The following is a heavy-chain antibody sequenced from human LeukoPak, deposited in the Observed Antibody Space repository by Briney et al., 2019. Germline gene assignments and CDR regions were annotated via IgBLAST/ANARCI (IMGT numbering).Heavy chain of an antibody. CDR1: GFIFSSYG. CDR3: ARGSAWDPDY. Sequence: GGSLRLSCAASGFIFSSYGMHWVRQAPGKGLEWVAVIWYDGSDKYYADSVKGRFTISRDNSKNTLYLQMISLRAEDTAVYYCARGSAWDPDYWGQGTLVTVSS. D-gene: IGHD3-3*01. J-gene: IGHJ4*01. CDR2: IWYDGSDK. V-gene: IGHV3-33*01.